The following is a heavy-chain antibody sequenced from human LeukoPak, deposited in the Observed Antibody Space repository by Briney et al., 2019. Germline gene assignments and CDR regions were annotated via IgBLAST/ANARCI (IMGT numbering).Heavy chain of an antibody. CDR3: ARDGGYDLLYYYYYYMDV. CDR2: ISAYNGNT. CDR1: GYTFTSYY. V-gene: IGHV1-18*04. Sequence: ASVKVSCKASGYTFTSYYMHWVRQAPGQGLEWMGWISAYNGNTNYAQKLQGRVTMTTDTSTSTAYMELRSLRSDDTAVYYCARDGGYDLLYYYYYYMDVWGKGTTVTVSS. J-gene: IGHJ6*03. D-gene: IGHD5-12*01.